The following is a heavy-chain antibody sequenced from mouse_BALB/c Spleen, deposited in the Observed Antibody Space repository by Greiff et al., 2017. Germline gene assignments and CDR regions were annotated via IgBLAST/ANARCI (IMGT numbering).Heavy chain of an antibody. Sequence: QVQLKESGPGLVAPSQSLSITCTVSGFSLTSYGVHWVRQPPGKGLEWLGVIWAGGSTNYNSALMSRMGISKDKSKSQVFLKMNTLQTDDSAKYYCARGDYFDYWGQGTSLTVSS. CDR2: IWAGGST. J-gene: IGHJ2*02. CDR3: ARGDYFDY. CDR1: GFSLTSYG. V-gene: IGHV2-9*02.